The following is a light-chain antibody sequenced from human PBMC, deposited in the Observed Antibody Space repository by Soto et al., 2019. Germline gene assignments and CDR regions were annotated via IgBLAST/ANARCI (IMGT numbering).Light chain of an antibody. V-gene: IGLV2-14*01. Sequence: QSALTQPASVSGSPGQSITISCTGTSSDVGGYNYVSWFQHHPGKAPKLMIYEVNNRPSGVSSRFSGSKSGNTASLTISGLQSEDDADYYCCSYTPSSTRVFGTGTKVTVL. CDR2: EVN. CDR1: SSDVGGYNY. J-gene: IGLJ1*01. CDR3: CSYTPSSTRV.